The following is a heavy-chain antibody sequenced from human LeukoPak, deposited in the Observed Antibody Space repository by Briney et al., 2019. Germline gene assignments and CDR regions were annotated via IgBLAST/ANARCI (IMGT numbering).Heavy chain of an antibody. Sequence: PGGSLRLSCAASGFTFSTYGMSWVRQAPGEGLEWASSFGGSGGTTYYADSVKGRFTISRDNSKSALYLQMNSLRAEDTAVYYCARYCSSISCYSAYYGMDVWGQGTTVTVSS. CDR3: ARYCSSISCYSAYYGMDV. J-gene: IGHJ6*02. CDR2: FGGSGGTT. CDR1: GFTFSTYG. D-gene: IGHD2-2*01. V-gene: IGHV3-23*01.